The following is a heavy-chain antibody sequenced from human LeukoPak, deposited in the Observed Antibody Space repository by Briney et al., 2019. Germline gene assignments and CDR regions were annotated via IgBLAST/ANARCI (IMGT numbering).Heavy chain of an antibody. D-gene: IGHD3-3*01. CDR3: ARRRQYYDFWSGYYSPYFDY. Sequence: PSQTLSLTCTVSGGSISSGDYYWSWIRQPPGKGLEWIGEINHSGSTNYNPSLKSRVTISVDTFKNQFSLKLSSVTAADTAVYYCARRRQYYDFWSGYYSPYFDYWGQGTLVTVSS. CDR2: INHSGST. CDR1: GGSISSGDYY. V-gene: IGHV4-30-4*08. J-gene: IGHJ4*02.